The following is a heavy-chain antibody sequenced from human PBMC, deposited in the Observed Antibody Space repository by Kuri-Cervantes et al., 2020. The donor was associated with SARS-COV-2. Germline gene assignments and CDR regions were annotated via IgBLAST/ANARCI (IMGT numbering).Heavy chain of an antibody. CDR3: ARDLSGGTMVQGVRFDY. D-gene: IGHD3-10*01. CDR1: GGTFSSYA. J-gene: IGHJ4*02. Sequence: SVKVSCKASGGTFSSYAISWVRQAPGQGLEWMGGIIPIFGTANYAQKFQGRVTITADESTSTAYMELSSLRSEDTAVYYCARDLSGGTMVQGVRFDYWGQGTLVT. CDR2: IIPIFGTA. V-gene: IGHV1-69*13.